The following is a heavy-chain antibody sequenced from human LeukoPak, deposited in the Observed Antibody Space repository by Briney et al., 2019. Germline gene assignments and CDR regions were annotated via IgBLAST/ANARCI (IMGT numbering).Heavy chain of an antibody. D-gene: IGHD3-22*01. CDR1: EFTFGDYA. Sequence: GGSLRLSCTASEFTFGDYAMSWVRQAPGKGLEWVGFIRSKAYGGTTEYAASVKGRFTISRDDSKSIAYLQMNSLKTEDTAVYYCLIITMIVVDNWGQGTLVTVSS. V-gene: IGHV3-49*04. CDR2: IRSKAYGGTT. CDR3: LIITMIVVDN. J-gene: IGHJ4*02.